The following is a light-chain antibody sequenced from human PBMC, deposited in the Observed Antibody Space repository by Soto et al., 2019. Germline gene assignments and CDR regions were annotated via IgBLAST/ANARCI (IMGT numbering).Light chain of an antibody. CDR2: AAI. CDR3: QQYNSWRT. J-gene: IGKJ1*01. Sequence: EVVLTQSTATLSVSPGERASLSCRASQNVVRNLAWYQQKPGQTPRLLIYAAITRAPGVLARFSGSGSGTEITLTIIGLQAEDFAVYYCQQYNSWRTFGQGTRVEIK. CDR1: QNVVRN. V-gene: IGKV3-15*01.